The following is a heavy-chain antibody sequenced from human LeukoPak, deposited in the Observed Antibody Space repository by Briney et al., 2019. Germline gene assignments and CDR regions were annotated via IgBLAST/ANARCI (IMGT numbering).Heavy chain of an antibody. CDR2: ISGSGDTT. V-gene: IGHV3-23*01. CDR3: ARGSDQRAYCSGGSCSYYFDY. CDR1: GITFSSYA. J-gene: IGHJ4*02. Sequence: GGSLRLSCAASGITFSSYAMSWVRQAPGKGLEWVSIISGSGDTTYYADSMRGRFTISRDNSKNTLYLQMNSLRAEDTAVYYCARGSDQRAYCSGGSCSYYFDYWGQGTLVTVSS. D-gene: IGHD2-15*01.